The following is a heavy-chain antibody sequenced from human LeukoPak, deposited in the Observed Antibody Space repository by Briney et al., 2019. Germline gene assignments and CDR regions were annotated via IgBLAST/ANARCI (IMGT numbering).Heavy chain of an antibody. V-gene: IGHV3-21*01. CDR1: GFIFSNYW. Sequence: GGSLRLSCAASGFIFSNYWMSWVRQAPGKGLEWVSSISSSSSYIYYADSVKGRFTISRDNAKNSLYLQMNSLRAEDTAVYYCASYGPRGFDYWGQGTLVTVSS. CDR2: ISSSSSYI. D-gene: IGHD3-10*01. J-gene: IGHJ4*02. CDR3: ASYGPRGFDY.